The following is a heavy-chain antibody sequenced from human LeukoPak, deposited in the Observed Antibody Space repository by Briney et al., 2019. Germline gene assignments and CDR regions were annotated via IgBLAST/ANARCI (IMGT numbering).Heavy chain of an antibody. Sequence: PGGSLRLSCAASGFTFSSYGMHWVRQAPGKGLEWVAVIWYDGSNKYYADSVKGRFTISRDNSKNTLYLQMNSLRAEDTAAYYCARDGRLAAAGLFDYWGQGTLVTVSS. V-gene: IGHV3-33*01. J-gene: IGHJ4*02. CDR1: GFTFSSYG. D-gene: IGHD6-13*01. CDR3: ARDGRLAAAGLFDY. CDR2: IWYDGSNK.